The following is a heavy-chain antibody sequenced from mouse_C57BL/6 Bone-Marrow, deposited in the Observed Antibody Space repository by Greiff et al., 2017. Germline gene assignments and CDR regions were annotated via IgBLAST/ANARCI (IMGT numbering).Heavy chain of an antibody. V-gene: IGHV1-47*01. CDR2: FHPYNDDT. CDR3: ARLHYYGRGVYYFDY. J-gene: IGHJ2*01. CDR1: GYTFTTYP. D-gene: IGHD1-1*01. Sequence: QVQLKQSGAELVKPGASVKMSCKASGYTFTTYPIEWMKQNHGKSLEWIGNFHPYNDDTKYNEKFKGKATLTVEKSSSTVYLELSRLTSDDSAVFYCARLHYYGRGVYYFDYWGQGTTLTVSS.